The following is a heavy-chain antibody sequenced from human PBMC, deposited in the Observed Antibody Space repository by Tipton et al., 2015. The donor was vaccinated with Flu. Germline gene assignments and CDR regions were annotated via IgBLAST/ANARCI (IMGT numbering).Heavy chain of an antibody. Sequence: SLRLSCAVSGGSISSSNWWSWVRQPPGKGLEWIGEIYHSGSTNYNPSLKSRVTISVDKSKNQFSLKLSSVTAADTAVYYCASWLSSSWYSSYFDDWGQGTLVTVSS. CDR2: IYHSGST. D-gene: IGHD6-13*01. CDR1: GGSISSSNW. J-gene: IGHJ4*02. V-gene: IGHV4-4*02. CDR3: ASWLSSSWYSSYFDD.